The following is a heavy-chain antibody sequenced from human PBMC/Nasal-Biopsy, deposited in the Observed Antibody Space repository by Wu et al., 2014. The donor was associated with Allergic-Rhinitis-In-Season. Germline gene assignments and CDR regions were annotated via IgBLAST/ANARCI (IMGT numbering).Heavy chain of an antibody. CDR3: ARAVSLGWVSLIIDLDR. D-gene: IGHD3-16*01. CDR2: TYYRSKWYN. J-gene: IGHJ5*02. CDR1: GDSVSSSSAA. Sequence: AISGDSVSSSSAAWNWIRQSPSRGLEWLGRTYYRSKWYNDYAVSVKSRISINPDTAMNQFSLQLKSVTPDDTAVYYCARAVSLGWVSLIIDLDRWGQGTLVTVSS. V-gene: IGHV6-1*01.